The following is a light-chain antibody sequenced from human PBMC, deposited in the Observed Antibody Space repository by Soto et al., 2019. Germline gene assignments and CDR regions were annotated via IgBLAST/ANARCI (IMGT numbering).Light chain of an antibody. CDR3: QQYGSSPPGLT. CDR2: GAS. CDR1: QSVSSSY. V-gene: IGKV3-20*01. J-gene: IGKJ4*01. Sequence: EIVLTQSPGTLSLSPGERATLSCRASQSVSSSYLAWYQQKPGQAPRPLIYGASSRDTGITDRFSGSGSGTDFTLTISRLEPEDFAVYYCQQYGSSPPGLTFGGGTKVEIK.